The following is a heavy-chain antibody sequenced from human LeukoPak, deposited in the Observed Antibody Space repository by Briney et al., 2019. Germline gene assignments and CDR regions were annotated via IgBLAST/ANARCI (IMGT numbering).Heavy chain of an antibody. CDR3: ARERKGEVRGVGDY. Sequence: ASVKVSCKASGYTFTSYGVSWVRQAPGQGLEWMGWISAYNGNTNYAQKLQGRVTMTTDTSTSTAYMELRSPRSDDTAVYYCARERKGEVRGVGDYWGQGTLVTVSS. D-gene: IGHD3-10*01. CDR1: GYTFTSYG. V-gene: IGHV1-18*01. CDR2: ISAYNGNT. J-gene: IGHJ4*02.